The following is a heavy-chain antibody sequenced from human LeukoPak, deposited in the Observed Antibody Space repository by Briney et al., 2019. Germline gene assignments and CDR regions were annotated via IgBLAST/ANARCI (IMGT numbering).Heavy chain of an antibody. Sequence: GGSLRLSCAASGFTFSSYGMHWVRQAPGKGLEWVAVIWYDGSNKYYADSVKGRFTISRDNSKNTLYLQMNSLRAEDTAVYYCARDRRRDGYNSAAFDIWGQGTMVTVSS. CDR2: IWYDGSNK. J-gene: IGHJ3*02. D-gene: IGHD5-24*01. V-gene: IGHV3-33*01. CDR1: GFTFSSYG. CDR3: ARDRRRDGYNSAAFDI.